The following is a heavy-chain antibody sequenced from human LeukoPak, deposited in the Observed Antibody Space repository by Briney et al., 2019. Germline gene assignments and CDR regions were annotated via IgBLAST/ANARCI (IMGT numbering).Heavy chain of an antibody. Sequence: GGSLRLSCAASGFTFDDYAMHWVRQAPGKGLVWVSRINSDGSSTSYADSVKGRFTISRDNAKNTLYLQMNSLRAEDTAVYYCAKSRGPFDYWGQGTLVTVSS. J-gene: IGHJ4*02. CDR3: AKSRGPFDY. D-gene: IGHD2-2*01. CDR1: GFTFDDYA. CDR2: INSDGSST. V-gene: IGHV3-74*01.